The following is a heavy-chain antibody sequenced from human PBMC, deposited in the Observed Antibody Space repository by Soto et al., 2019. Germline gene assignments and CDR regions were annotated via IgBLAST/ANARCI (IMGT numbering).Heavy chain of an antibody. D-gene: IGHD2-2*01. CDR1: GGSISSSSYY. V-gene: IGHV4-39*01. J-gene: IGHJ4*02. CDR2: IYYSGST. CDR3: ARLVGYCSSTSCYDLGFYFDY. Sequence: SETLSLTCTVSGGSISSSSYYWGWIRQPPGKGLEWIGSIYYSGSTYYNPSLKSRVTISVDTSKNQFSLKLSSVTAADTAVYYCARLVGYCSSTSCYDLGFYFDYWGQGTLVTVSS.